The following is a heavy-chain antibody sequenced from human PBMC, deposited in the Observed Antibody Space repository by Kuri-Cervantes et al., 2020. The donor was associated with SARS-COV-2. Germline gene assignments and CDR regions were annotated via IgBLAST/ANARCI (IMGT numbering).Heavy chain of an antibody. CDR1: GYSISSGYY. CDR3: ARGGNPAWNMDV. D-gene: IGHD4-23*01. V-gene: IGHV4-38-2*01. Sequence: SQTLSLTCAVSGYSISSGYYWGWIRQPPGKGLEWIGSIYHSGSTYYNPSLKSRVTISVDTSKNQFSLKLSSVTAADTAVYYCARGGNPAWNMDVWGKGTTVTVSS. J-gene: IGHJ6*03. CDR2: IYHSGST.